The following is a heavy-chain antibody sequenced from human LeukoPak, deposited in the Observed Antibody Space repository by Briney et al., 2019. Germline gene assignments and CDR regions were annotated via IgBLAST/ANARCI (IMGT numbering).Heavy chain of an antibody. Sequence: RSGGSLRLSCAASGFTFSSYAMSWVRQAPGKGLEWVSAISGSGGSTYYADSVKGRFTISRDNSKNTLYLQMNGLRAEDTAVYYCAKDRYYYDTSGYHFDYWGQGTLVTVSS. J-gene: IGHJ4*02. CDR3: AKDRYYYDTSGYHFDY. CDR2: ISGSGGST. D-gene: IGHD3-22*01. V-gene: IGHV3-23*01. CDR1: GFTFSSYA.